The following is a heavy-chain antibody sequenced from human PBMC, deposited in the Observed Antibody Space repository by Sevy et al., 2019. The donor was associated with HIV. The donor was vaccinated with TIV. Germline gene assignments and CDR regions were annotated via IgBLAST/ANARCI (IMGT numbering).Heavy chain of an antibody. V-gene: IGHV3-21*01. D-gene: IGHD2-2*01. CDR3: ARDLVIPSTTDYVYYAMDV. J-gene: IGHJ6*02. Sequence: GGSLRLSCAASGFNIKTYNMNWVRQAPGKGLEWVSSISSSSTYIYYADSVKGRFTISRDNAKNSLYLQMSSLRAEDTAVYYCARDLVIPSTTDYVYYAMDVWGQGTTVTVSS. CDR1: GFNIKTYN. CDR2: ISSSSTYI.